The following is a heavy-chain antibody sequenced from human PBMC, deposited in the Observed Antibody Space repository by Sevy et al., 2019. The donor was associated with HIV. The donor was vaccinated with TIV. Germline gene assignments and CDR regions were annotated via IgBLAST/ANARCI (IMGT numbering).Heavy chain of an antibody. CDR3: AREKVPVASGRRPYYYDYGLDV. D-gene: IGHD6-19*01. V-gene: IGHV3-30*03. CDR1: EFRFSDFA. J-gene: IGHJ6*02. Sequence: GGSLRLSCAASEFRFSDFAMHWVRQAPGKGLEWVAFISYDGKRTKYADSVKGRFTVSRDNSDKKFYVQMNSLRVEDAAIYYCAREKVPVASGRRPYYYDYGLDVWGLGTTVTVSS. CDR2: ISYDGKRT.